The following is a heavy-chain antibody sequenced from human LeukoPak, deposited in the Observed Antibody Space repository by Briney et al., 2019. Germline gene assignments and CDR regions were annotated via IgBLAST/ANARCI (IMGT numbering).Heavy chain of an antibody. CDR1: GFTFSSYE. CDR2: ISSSGSTI. J-gene: IGHJ4*02. Sequence: GGSLRLSCAASGFTFSSYEMNWVRQAPGKGLEWVSYISSSGSTIYYADSVKGRFTISRDNAKNSLYLQMNSLRAEDTAVYYCARDQPSGYYGSGNSFDYWGQGTLVTVSS. CDR3: ARDQPSGYYGSGNSFDY. D-gene: IGHD3-10*01. V-gene: IGHV3-48*03.